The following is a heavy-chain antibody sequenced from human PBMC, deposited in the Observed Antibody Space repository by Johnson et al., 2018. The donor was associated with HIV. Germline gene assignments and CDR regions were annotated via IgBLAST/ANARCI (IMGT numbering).Heavy chain of an antibody. V-gene: IGHV3-7*01. CDR2: INQDGSET. J-gene: IGHJ3*02. CDR3: AREVERGLGFDI. Sequence: VQLVESGGGFVQPGGSLRLSCAAPGFTFSFYFMNWVRQAPGTGLEWVANINQDGSETYYVDSVQGRFTISRDNAKKSVYLQMNSLRAEDTAVYYCAREVERGLGFDIWGQGTMVTVSS. D-gene: IGHD5-24*01. CDR1: GFTFSFYF.